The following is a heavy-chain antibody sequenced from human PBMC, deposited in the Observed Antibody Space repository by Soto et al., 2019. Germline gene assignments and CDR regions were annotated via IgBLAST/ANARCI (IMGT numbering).Heavy chain of an antibody. J-gene: IGHJ6*03. Sequence: SETLSLTCTVSGGSISSNYWSWIRQPPGKGLEWIGYIYYTGSTNYNPSLKSRVTISGDMSKNQFSLKLSSVTAADTAVYFCARGPYGSATPQYSFYMDVWGKGTTVTVSS. CDR2: IYYTGST. D-gene: IGHD3-10*01. CDR1: GGSISSNY. CDR3: ARGPYGSATPQYSFYMDV. V-gene: IGHV4-59*13.